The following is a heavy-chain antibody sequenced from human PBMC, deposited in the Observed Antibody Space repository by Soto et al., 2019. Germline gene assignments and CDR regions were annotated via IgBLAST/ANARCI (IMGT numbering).Heavy chain of an antibody. J-gene: IGHJ6*02. Sequence: ASVKVSCKASGYTLTTFFMHWVRQAPGQGLEWMGVINPGYPAGRSTTYAQKFKGRVTMPTDTSTSTVYVELSRLRAADTAVYYCAGEAIVAGGGTGMDVWGQGTTVTVSS. V-gene: IGHV1-46*01. D-gene: IGHD2-15*01. CDR3: AGEAIVAGGGTGMDV. CDR1: GYTLTTFF. CDR2: INPGYPAGRST.